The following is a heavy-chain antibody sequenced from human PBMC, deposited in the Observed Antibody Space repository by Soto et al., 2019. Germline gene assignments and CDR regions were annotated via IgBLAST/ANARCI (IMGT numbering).Heavy chain of an antibody. CDR3: ARQRCRYITNWGSGCPDNCFDP. CDR1: GYTFTTYS. J-gene: IGHJ5*02. Sequence: VQLVQSGAEVKKPGASVTVSCKASGYTFTTYSVHWVRQAPGQSLEWMGWIKTDSGQTKYAQRFQGRVIITRDTPATKVYMELSNLKSEDSAMYYCARQRCRYITNWGSGCPDNCFDPWGQGTLVIVAS. CDR2: IKTDSGQT. D-gene: IGHD7-27*01. V-gene: IGHV1-3*04.